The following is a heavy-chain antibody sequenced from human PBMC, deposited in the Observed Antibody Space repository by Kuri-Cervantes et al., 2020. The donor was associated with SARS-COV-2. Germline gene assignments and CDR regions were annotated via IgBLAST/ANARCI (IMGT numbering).Heavy chain of an antibody. CDR2: ISYDGSNK. CDR1: GFTFSSYG. V-gene: IGHV3-30*18. Sequence: GGSLRLSCAASGFTFSSYGMHWVRQAPGKGLEWVAVISYDGSNKYYADSVKGRFTISRDNSKNTLYLQMNSLRAEDTAVYYCAEDLRLLWFGELLYWGQGTLVTVSS. CDR3: AEDLRLLWFGELLY. J-gene: IGHJ4*02. D-gene: IGHD3-10*01.